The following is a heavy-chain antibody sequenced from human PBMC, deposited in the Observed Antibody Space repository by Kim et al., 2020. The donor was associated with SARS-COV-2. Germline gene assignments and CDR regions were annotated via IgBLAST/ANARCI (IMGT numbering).Heavy chain of an antibody. V-gene: IGHV5-10-1*01. CDR3: ARHDRGLGATFDH. D-gene: IGHD1-26*01. Sequence: GESLKISCKGSGYSFTSYWITWVRQMPGKGLEWMGRIDPSDSYTSHSPSFQGHVTISTDKSTTTAYLQWSSLKASDTAMYYCARHDRGLGATFDHWGQGTLVTVSS. CDR1: GYSFTSYW. J-gene: IGHJ4*02. CDR2: IDPSDSYT.